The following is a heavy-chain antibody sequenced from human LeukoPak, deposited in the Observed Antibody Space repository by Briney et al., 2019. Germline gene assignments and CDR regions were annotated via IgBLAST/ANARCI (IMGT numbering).Heavy chain of an antibody. CDR1: GGSISSSSYY. D-gene: IGHD2-2*01. CDR3: ARGSSTTPSWFDP. J-gene: IGHJ5*02. V-gene: IGHV4-39*01. Sequence: SETLSLTCTVSGGSISSSSYYWGWICQPPGKGLEWIGSIYYSGSTYYNPSLKSRVTISVDTSKNQFSLKLSSVTAADTAVYYCARGSSTTPSWFDPWAREPWSPSPQ. CDR2: IYYSGST.